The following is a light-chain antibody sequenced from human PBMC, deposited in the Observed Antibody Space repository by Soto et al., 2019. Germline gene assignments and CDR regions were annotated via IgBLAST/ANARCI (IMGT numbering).Light chain of an antibody. Sequence: DIQMPQSPSSLSASVGDRVSITCRASQGITNYLAWYQQKAGKAPKLLIYAASTLQSGVPPRFSGSGSGTDFSLTISSLQPEDVATYYCQKYNGAPWTFGQGTKVDIK. CDR3: QKYNGAPWT. V-gene: IGKV1-27*01. J-gene: IGKJ1*01. CDR2: AAS. CDR1: QGITNY.